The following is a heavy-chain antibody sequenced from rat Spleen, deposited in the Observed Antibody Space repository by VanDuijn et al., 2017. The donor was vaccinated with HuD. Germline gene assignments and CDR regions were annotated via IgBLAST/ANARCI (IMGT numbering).Heavy chain of an antibody. D-gene: IGHD1-6*01. J-gene: IGHJ2*01. CDR1: GFTFSDYN. Sequence: EVQLVESGGGLEQPGRSLKLSCAASGFTFSDYNMAWVRQAPKKGLEWVATIIYDGSRTFYRDSVKGRFTISRDNAKSTLYLQMNSLRSEDTATYYCARRYVYYGLSDWGQGVMVTVSS. CDR3: ARRYVYYGLSD. V-gene: IGHV5S10*01. CDR2: IIYDGSRT.